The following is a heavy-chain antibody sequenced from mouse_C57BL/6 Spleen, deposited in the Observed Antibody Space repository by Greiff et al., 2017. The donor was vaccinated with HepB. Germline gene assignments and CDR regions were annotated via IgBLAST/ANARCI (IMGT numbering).Heavy chain of an antibody. V-gene: IGHV1-85*01. CDR2: IYPRDGST. CDR3: ARSITTVVPTMDY. CDR1: GYTFTSYD. Sequence: QVQLQQSGPELVKPEASVKLSCKASGYTFTSYDINWVKQRPGQGLEWIGWIYPRDGSTKYNEKFKGKATLTVDTSSSTAYMELHSLTSEDSAVYFCARSITTVVPTMDYWGQGTSVTVSS. D-gene: IGHD1-1*01. J-gene: IGHJ4*01.